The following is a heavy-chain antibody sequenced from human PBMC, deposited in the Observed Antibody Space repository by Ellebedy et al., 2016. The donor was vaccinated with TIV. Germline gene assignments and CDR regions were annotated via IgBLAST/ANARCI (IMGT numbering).Heavy chain of an antibody. Sequence: AASVKVSCKASGYSFTGYYIHWARQAPGQGLEWMGWINPNSGGTNYAQKFQGRVTMTRDTSLSTSYMELGRLRSDDTAVYYCARAYCSGGSCYSNLDYWGQGTLVTVSS. CDR3: ARAYCSGGSCYSNLDY. CDR1: GYSFTGYY. V-gene: IGHV1-2*02. CDR2: INPNSGGT. D-gene: IGHD2-15*01. J-gene: IGHJ4*02.